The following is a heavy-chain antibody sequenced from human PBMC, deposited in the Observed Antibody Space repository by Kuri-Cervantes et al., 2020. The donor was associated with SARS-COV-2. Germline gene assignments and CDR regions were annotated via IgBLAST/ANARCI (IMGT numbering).Heavy chain of an antibody. J-gene: IGHJ5*02. D-gene: IGHD3-22*01. CDR3: ALKPAPMIEGWFDP. V-gene: IGHV5-51*01. Sequence: GESLKISCKGSGYSFTSYWISWVRQMPGKGLEWMGIIYPGDSDTRYSPSFQGQGTISADKSISTAYLQWSSLKASDTAMYYCALKPAPMIEGWFDPWGQGTLVTVSS. CDR1: GYSFTSYW. CDR2: IYPGDSDT.